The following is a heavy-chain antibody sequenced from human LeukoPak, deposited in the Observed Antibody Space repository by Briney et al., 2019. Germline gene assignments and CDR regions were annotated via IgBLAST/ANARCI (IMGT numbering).Heavy chain of an antibody. CDR3: ARGNFYSGSGSSPLDY. D-gene: IGHD3-10*01. CDR2: ISGSGGST. V-gene: IGHV3-23*01. J-gene: IGHJ4*02. CDR1: GFTFSSYG. Sequence: QPGGTLRLSCAASGFTFSSYGMSWVRQAPGKGLEWVSAISGSGGSTYYADSVKGRFTISRDNAKNTLFLQMNSLRAEDTAVYYCARGNFYSGSGSSPLDYWGQGALVTVSS.